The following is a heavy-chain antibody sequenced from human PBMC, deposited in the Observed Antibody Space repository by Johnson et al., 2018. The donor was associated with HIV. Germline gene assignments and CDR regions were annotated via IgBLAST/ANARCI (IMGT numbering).Heavy chain of an antibody. CDR2: ISGSGGST. CDR1: GFTFSSNY. Sequence: VQLVESGGGLIQPGGSLRLSCAASGFTFSSNYMSWVRQAPGKGLEWVSAISGSGGSTYDADSVKGGSPISRDNSKNTLYLQMNSLRAEDTAVYYCAKDHWVVGSWQAFDIWGQGTMVIVSS. J-gene: IGHJ3*02. V-gene: IGHV3-23*04. CDR3: AKDHWVVGSWQAFDI. D-gene: IGHD6-13*01.